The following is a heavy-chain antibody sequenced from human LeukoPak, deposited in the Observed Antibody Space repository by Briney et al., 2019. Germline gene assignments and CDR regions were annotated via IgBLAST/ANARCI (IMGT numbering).Heavy chain of an antibody. D-gene: IGHD3-9*01. Sequence: ASVKVSCKASGYTFTSYGISWVRQAPGQGLEWMGWISAYNGNTNYAQKLQGRVTMTTDTSTSTAYMELRSLRSDDTAVYYCARKREKAGGYVILTGYLPQYYYYGMDVWGQGTTVTVSS. J-gene: IGHJ6*02. CDR1: GYTFTSYG. CDR2: ISAYNGNT. CDR3: ARKREKAGGYVILTGYLPQYYYYGMDV. V-gene: IGHV1-18*01.